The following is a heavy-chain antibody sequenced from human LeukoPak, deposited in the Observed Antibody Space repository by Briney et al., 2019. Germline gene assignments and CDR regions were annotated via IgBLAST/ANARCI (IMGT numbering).Heavy chain of an antibody. Sequence: GGSLRLSCAASGFSFSNCSMNWVRQAPGKGLEWVSSISSSATHIYYADSVKGRFTIARDNAKSSLSLQMNSLRDEDTALYYCARDFFIDYDDSMEAFDLWGQGTLVTVSS. CDR1: GFSFSNCS. V-gene: IGHV3-21*01. CDR3: ARDFFIDYDDSMEAFDL. CDR2: ISSSATHI. D-gene: IGHD4-17*01. J-gene: IGHJ3*01.